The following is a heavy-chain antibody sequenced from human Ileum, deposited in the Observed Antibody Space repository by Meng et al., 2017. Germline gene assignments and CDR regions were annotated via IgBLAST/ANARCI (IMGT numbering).Heavy chain of an antibody. Sequence: GSLRLSCAVSGFSFSSYAMSWVRQTPGKGLEWVSSISVSGDGTYYADSVKGRFTISRDNSKNTLYLQMNSLRAEDTALYYCAKVITAASLDMAFDDWGQGTLVTVSS. CDR1: GFSFSSYA. CDR2: ISVSGDGT. J-gene: IGHJ4*02. V-gene: IGHV3-23*01. CDR3: AKVITAASLDMAFDD. D-gene: IGHD6-13*01.